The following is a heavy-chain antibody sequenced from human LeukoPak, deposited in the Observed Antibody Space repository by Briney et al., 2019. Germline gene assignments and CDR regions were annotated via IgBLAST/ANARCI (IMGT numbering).Heavy chain of an antibody. CDR3: ARDRAEPKDIVVVVAATPAY. J-gene: IGHJ4*02. CDR2: ISYDGSNK. Sequence: GGFLRLSCAASGFTFSSYAMHWVRQAPGKGLEWVAVISYDGSNKYYADSVKGRFTISRDNSKNTLYLQMNSLRAEDTAVYYCARDRAEPKDIVVVVAATPAYWGQGTLVTVSS. V-gene: IGHV3-30-3*01. CDR1: GFTFSSYA. D-gene: IGHD2-15*01.